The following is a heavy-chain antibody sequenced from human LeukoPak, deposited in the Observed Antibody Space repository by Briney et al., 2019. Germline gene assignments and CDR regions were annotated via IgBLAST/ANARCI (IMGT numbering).Heavy chain of an antibody. Sequence: SGPTLVNPTQTLTLTCTFSGFSLSTSGVGVGWIRQPPGKALEWLALIYLNDNKRYSPSLKSRLTITKDTSKNQVVLTMTNMDPVDTATYSCAHRGAPDSSGYLVPFDYWGQGTLVTVSS. D-gene: IGHD3-22*01. CDR2: IYLNDNK. CDR1: GFSLSTSGVG. J-gene: IGHJ4*02. CDR3: AHRGAPDSSGYLVPFDY. V-gene: IGHV2-5*01.